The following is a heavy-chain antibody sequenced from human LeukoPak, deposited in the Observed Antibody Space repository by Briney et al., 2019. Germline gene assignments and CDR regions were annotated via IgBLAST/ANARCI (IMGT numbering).Heavy chain of an antibody. Sequence: ASVKVSCKASGYTFTGYYMHWVRQAPGQGLEWMGWINPNSGGTNYAQKFQGRVTMTRDTSISTAYMELRRLRSDDTAVYYCARGYSSSDNLAGWGQGTLVTVSS. CDR1: GYTFTGYY. D-gene: IGHD6-13*01. CDR2: INPNSGGT. J-gene: IGHJ4*02. CDR3: ARGYSSSDNLAG. V-gene: IGHV1-2*02.